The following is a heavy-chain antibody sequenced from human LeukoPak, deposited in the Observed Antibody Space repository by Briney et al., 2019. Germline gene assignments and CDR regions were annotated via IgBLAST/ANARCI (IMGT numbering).Heavy chain of an antibody. CDR1: SFTFNTCA. CDR3: AKGPVVPSTTYFFDP. J-gene: IGHJ5*02. Sequence: GGSLRLSCSASSFTFNTCAMAWVRQAPGKGLEWVSAISGSGTSTYYADSVKGRFTITRDNSKNTLYLRMNSLAAEDTAVYYCAKGPVVPSTTYFFDPWGQGTLVTVSS. D-gene: IGHD1-26*01. CDR2: ISGSGTST. V-gene: IGHV3-23*01.